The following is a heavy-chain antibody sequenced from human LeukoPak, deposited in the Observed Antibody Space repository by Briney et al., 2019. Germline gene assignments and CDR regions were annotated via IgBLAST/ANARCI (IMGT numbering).Heavy chain of an antibody. CDR2: IIPIFGTA. Sequence: SVKVSYKASGGTFSSYAISWVRQAPGQGLEWMGGIIPIFGTANYAQKFQGRVTITADESTSTAYMELSSLRSEDTAVYYCATRSHGGNSGYYYYYGMDVWGQGTTVTVSS. CDR3: ATRSHGGNSGYYYYYGMDV. V-gene: IGHV1-69*01. CDR1: GGTFSSYA. D-gene: IGHD4-23*01. J-gene: IGHJ6*02.